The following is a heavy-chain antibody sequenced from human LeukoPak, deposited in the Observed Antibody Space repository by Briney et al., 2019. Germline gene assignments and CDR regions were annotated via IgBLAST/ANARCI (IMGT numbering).Heavy chain of an antibody. J-gene: IGHJ5*02. V-gene: IGHV4-61*02. CDR2: VDLGGRR. CDR1: GYSISSGDYY. D-gene: IGHD2-2*01. CDR3: AREGAYCSGTDCFATTVDA. Sequence: PSETLSLTCNVSGYSISSGDYYWTWIRQPAGKGLEWIGRVDLGGRRIIKQKIISRVTVSVDPSKNQFSLSLTSVTAADTATYYCAREGAYCSGTDCFATTVDAWGPGALVTVSS.